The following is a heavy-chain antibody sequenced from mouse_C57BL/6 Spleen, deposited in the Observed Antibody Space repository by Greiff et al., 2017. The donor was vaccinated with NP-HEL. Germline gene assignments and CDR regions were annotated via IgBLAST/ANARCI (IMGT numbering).Heavy chain of an antibody. J-gene: IGHJ2*01. CDR1: GYTFTDYY. CDR2: INPNNGGT. V-gene: IGHV1-26*01. CDR3: ARGYGNSFDY. D-gene: IGHD2-1*01. Sequence: VQLQQSGPELVKPGASVKISCKASGYTFTDYYMNWVKQSHGKSLEWIGDINPNNGGTSYNQKFKGKATLTVDKSSSTAYMELRSLTSEDSAVYYCARGYGNSFDYWGQGTTLTVSS.